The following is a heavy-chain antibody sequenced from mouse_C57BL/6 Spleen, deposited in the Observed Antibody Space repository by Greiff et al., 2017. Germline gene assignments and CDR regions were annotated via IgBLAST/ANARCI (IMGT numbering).Heavy chain of an antibody. CDR2: INPGSGGT. J-gene: IGHJ2*01. CDR3: AREYDDGFFDH. Sequence: VQLQQSGAELVRPGTSVKVSCKASGYAFTNYLIEWVKQRPGQGLEWIGVINPGSGGTNYNEKFKGKATLTADKSSSTAYMQLSSLTSEDSAVYVCAREYDDGFFDHWCQGTTLTVSP. D-gene: IGHD2-3*01. V-gene: IGHV1-54*01. CDR1: GYAFTNYL.